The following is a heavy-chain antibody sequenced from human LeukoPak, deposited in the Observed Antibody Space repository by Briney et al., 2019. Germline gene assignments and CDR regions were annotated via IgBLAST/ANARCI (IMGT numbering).Heavy chain of an antibody. CDR3: ARVTSGYLSHYFYY. Sequence: SETLSLTCAVYGGSLSNYYWAWIRQPPGKGLEWIGEIHHDGSTNYNPSLKSRVTISVDTSKNQFFVNLTSVTAADTAVYYCARVTSGYLSHYFYYWGQGNLVTVSA. V-gene: IGHV4-34*01. CDR2: IHHDGST. D-gene: IGHD2-2*01. CDR1: GGSLSNYY. J-gene: IGHJ4*02.